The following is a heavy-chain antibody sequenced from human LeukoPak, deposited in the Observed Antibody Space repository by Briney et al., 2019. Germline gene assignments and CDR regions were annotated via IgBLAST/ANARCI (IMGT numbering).Heavy chain of an antibody. D-gene: IGHD3-10*01. J-gene: IGHJ4*02. V-gene: IGHV3-30*18. CDR3: AKSVVRGVIGSSDY. CDR1: GFTFSNYG. Sequence: GRSLRLSCAAPGFTFSNYGMYWVRQAPGKGLEWVAVISYDGTNKYYADSVRGRFTMSRDNSKKTLYLQMNSLRAEDTAVYYCAKSVVRGVIGSSDYWGRGTLVTVSS. CDR2: ISYDGTNK.